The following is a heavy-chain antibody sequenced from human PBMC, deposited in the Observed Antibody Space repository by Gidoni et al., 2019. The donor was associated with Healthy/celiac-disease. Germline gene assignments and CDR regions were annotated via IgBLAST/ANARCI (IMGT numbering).Heavy chain of an antibody. CDR1: GFTFSSYA. V-gene: IGHV3-23*01. Sequence: EVQLLESGGALVQPGGSLRLSCAASGFTFSSYALSWVRQAPGKGLEWVSGVSGSGSSTYYVDSVKGRFTISRDNSKNTLYLQMNSLRAEDTAVYYCAKDGVAAAGIFDYWGQGTLVTVSS. CDR2: VSGSGSST. J-gene: IGHJ4*02. CDR3: AKDGVAAAGIFDY. D-gene: IGHD6-13*01.